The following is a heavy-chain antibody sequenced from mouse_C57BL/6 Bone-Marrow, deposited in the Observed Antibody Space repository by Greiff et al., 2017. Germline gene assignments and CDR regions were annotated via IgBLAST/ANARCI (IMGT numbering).Heavy chain of an antibody. CDR2: IRSKSSNYAT. J-gene: IGHJ3*01. CDR1: GFTFNTYA. CDR3: VRGAERFAY. Sequence: VQLKESGGGLVQPKGSLKLSCAASGFTFNTYAMHWVRQAPGKGLEWVARIRSKSSNYATYYADSVKDRFTISRDDPQSILYLQMNNLKTEDTAMDYCVRGAERFAYWGQGTLVTVTA. V-gene: IGHV10-3*01.